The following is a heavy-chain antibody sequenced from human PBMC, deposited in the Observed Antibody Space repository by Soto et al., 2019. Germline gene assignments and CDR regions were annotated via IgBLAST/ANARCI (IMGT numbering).Heavy chain of an antibody. V-gene: IGHV3-9*01. Sequence: GGSLRLSCVVSGISFDDYAMHWVRQVPGKGLEWVSGINWDSGDIGYADSVKGRFTISSDNAKNSLYLQMNSLKTEDTALYYCAKDTAPGFYDANGHLDYWGQGTPVTVSS. D-gene: IGHD2-8*01. CDR1: GISFDDYA. J-gene: IGHJ4*02. CDR2: INWDSGDI. CDR3: AKDTAPGFYDANGHLDY.